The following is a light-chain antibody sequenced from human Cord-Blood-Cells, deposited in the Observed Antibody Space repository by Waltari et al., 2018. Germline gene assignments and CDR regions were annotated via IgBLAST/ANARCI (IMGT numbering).Light chain of an antibody. CDR1: QSVSSN. CDR3: QQYNNWPYT. CDR2: GAS. V-gene: IGKV3-15*01. Sequence: EIVMTQSPATLSVSQGERATLSCRASQSVSSNLAWYQQTPGQAPRLLIYGASTRATGIPARFSGSGSGTEFTLTISSLQSEDFAVYYCQQYNNWPYTFGQGTKLEIK. J-gene: IGKJ2*01.